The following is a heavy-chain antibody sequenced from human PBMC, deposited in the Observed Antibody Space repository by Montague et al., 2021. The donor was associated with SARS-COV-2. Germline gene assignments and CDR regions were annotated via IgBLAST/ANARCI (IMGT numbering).Heavy chain of an antibody. Sequence: SETRSLTCTVSGDSIRESHWSWIRQPPGKGLEWIGYIDNSGSTNYNPALESRVTLTVSASNNQFCLTLRSVTAADTAVYYCARLTGSRVYYYHYGLDVWGQGTTVTVSS. CDR1: GDSIRESH. J-gene: IGHJ6*02. CDR3: ARLTGSRVYYYHYGLDV. CDR2: IDNSGST. V-gene: IGHV4-4*09. D-gene: IGHD1-20*01.